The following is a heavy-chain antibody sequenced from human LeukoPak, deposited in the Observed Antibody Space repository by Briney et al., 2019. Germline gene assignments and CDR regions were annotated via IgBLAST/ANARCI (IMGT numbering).Heavy chain of an antibody. Sequence: SGTLSLTCSVYGGSFIGYYWSWIRQPPGKGLEWIGEINHSGSTNYNRSLKSRVTISVDTTKNKFCLNQSPVTAADTAVYSCARHFPRRRITMVRGVTSFDPWGQGTLVTVSS. CDR2: INHSGST. CDR3: ARHFPRRRITMVRGVTSFDP. V-gene: IGHV4-34*01. D-gene: IGHD3-10*01. CDR1: GGSFIGYY. J-gene: IGHJ5*02.